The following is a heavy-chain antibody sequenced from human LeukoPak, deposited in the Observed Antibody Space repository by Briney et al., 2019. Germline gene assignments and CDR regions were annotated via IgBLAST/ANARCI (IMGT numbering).Heavy chain of an antibody. CDR2: ISGNCANT. CDR3: AKESQTYYDIMTGYPNYYFDY. J-gene: IGHJ4*02. CDR1: KFTFSTSA. D-gene: IGHD3-9*01. Sequence: GGSLRLSCAASKFTFSTSAMSWVRQAPGKGLEWVSAISGNCANTYYVDSVKSRFTISRDNSKKKLYLEMSSLRSEDTGVYYCAKESQTYYDIMTGYPNYYFDYWGKGTLVTVSS. V-gene: IGHV3-23*01.